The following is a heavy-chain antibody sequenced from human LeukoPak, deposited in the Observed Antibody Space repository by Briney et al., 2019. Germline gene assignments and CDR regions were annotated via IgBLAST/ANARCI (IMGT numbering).Heavy chain of an antibody. D-gene: IGHD3-22*01. J-gene: IGHJ3*02. V-gene: IGHV4-59*08. Sequence: SETLSLTCTVSGGSISSFYWSWIRQPPGKGLEGIGYIYNSGSANYNPSLKRRVTISVDTSKNQFSLELTSVTAADTAVYYCARSNYYDSSGYFSYAFDIWGQGTMVTVSS. CDR3: ARSNYYDSSGYFSYAFDI. CDR1: GGSISSFY. CDR2: IYNSGSA.